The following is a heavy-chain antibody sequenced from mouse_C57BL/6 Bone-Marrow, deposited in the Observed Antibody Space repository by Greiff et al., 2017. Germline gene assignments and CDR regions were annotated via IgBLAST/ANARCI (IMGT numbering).Heavy chain of an antibody. CDR2: IDPANGNT. V-gene: IGHV14-3*01. J-gene: IGHJ1*03. CDR1: GFNIKNTY. Sequence: VQLKQSVAELVRPGASVKLSCTASGFNIKNTYMHWVKQRPEQGLEWIGRIDPANGNTKYAPKFQGKATITADTSSNTAYLQLSSLTSEDTAIYYCAPITTVVESDCDVWGTGTTVTVSS. CDR3: APITTVVESDCDV. D-gene: IGHD1-1*01.